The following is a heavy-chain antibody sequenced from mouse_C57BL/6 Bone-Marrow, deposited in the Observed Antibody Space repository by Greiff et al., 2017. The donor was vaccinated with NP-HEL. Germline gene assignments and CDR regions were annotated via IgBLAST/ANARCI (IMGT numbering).Heavy chain of an antibody. D-gene: IGHD1-1*01. CDR3: ASLSSGSRDFDY. V-gene: IGHV1-81*01. CDR2: IYPRSGNT. Sequence: VQLQQSGAELARPGASVKLSCKASGYTFTSYGISWVKQRTGQGLEWIGEIYPRSGNTYYNEKFKGKATLTADKSSSTAYMELRSLTSEDSSVYFCASLSSGSRDFDYWGQGTTLTVSS. J-gene: IGHJ2*01. CDR1: GYTFTSYG.